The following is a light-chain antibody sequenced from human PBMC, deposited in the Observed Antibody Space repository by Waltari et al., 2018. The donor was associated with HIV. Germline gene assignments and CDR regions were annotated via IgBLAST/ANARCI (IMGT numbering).Light chain of an antibody. CDR1: QGVGHW. CDR2: STS. CDR3: QQTDIFPFT. V-gene: IGKV1-12*02. Sequence: DIQMTQSQSSVSASVGDRVTITCRASQGVGHWLAWDQQKPGKAPKLLIYSTSILQTEVPSRFSGSGYGTDFSLTIGSLQPDDVATYYCQQTDIFPFTFGPGTKVAVK. J-gene: IGKJ3*01.